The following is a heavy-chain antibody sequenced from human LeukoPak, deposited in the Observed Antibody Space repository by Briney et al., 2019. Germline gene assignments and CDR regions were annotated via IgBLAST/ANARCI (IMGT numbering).Heavy chain of an antibody. CDR3: ARQGYSSGWYYFDY. V-gene: IGHV5-51*01. Sequence: GESLKIFCKGSGYSFTSYWIGWVRQTPGKGLEWMGIIYPGDSDTRYSPSFQGQVTISADKSNSTAYLQWSSLKASDTAMYYCARQGYSSGWYYFDYWGQGTLVTVSS. J-gene: IGHJ4*02. CDR2: IYPGDSDT. CDR1: GYSFTSYW. D-gene: IGHD6-19*01.